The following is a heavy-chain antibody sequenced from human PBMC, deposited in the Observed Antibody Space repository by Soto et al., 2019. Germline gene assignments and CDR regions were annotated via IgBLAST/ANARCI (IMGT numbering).Heavy chain of an antibody. D-gene: IGHD1-7*01. CDR2: ISYDGSNK. Sequence: PGGSLRLSYAASGFNFSRYAMHWFRQAPCKGLEWVAVISYDGSNKYYADSVKGRFTISRDNSKNTLYLQMNSLRAEDTAVYYCARGKSGTTSYYYYGMDVWGQGTTVTVSS. J-gene: IGHJ6*02. CDR1: GFNFSRYA. CDR3: ARGKSGTTSYYYYGMDV. V-gene: IGHV3-30-3*01.